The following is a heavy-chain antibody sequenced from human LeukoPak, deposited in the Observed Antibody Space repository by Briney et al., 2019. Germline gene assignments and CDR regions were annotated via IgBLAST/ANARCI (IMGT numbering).Heavy chain of an antibody. V-gene: IGHV4-59*01. J-gene: IGHJ6*02. CDR2: IYYSGSS. CDR1: GGSISSYC. CDR3: ARRGRYYYDSSGYYFYYYYGMDV. Sequence: SETLSLTCTVSGGSISSYCLSWIRKPPGKGLVWIGRIYYSGSSNYNPSIKSRVTISVDTSKNQFSLKLSSVTAADTAVYYCARRGRYYYDSSGYYFYYYYGMDVWGQGTTVTVSS. D-gene: IGHD3-22*01.